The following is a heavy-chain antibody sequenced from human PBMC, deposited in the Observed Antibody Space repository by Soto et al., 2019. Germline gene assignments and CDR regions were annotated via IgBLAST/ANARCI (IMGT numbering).Heavy chain of an antibody. J-gene: IGHJ4*02. V-gene: IGHV3-21*01. CDR2: ISSSSSYI. CDR1: GFTFSSYS. Sequence: PGGSLRLSCAASGFTFSSYSMNWVRQAPGKGLEWVSSISSSSSYIYYADSVKGRFTISRDNAKNSLYLQMNSLRAEDTAVYYCARDYYDSSGYYYWDYWGQGTLVTVSS. D-gene: IGHD3-22*01. CDR3: ARDYYDSSGYYYWDY.